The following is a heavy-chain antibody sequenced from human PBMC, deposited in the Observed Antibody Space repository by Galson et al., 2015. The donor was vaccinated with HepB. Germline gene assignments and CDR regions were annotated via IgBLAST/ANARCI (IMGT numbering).Heavy chain of an antibody. CDR3: STGIVRGASAPAY. J-gene: IGHJ4*02. V-gene: IGHV3-66*01. CDR1: GFTFSNNY. CDR2: IYSGGST. D-gene: IGHD3-10*01. Sequence: SLRLSCAASGFTFSNNYMSWVRQAPGKGLEWVSFIYSGGSTYYADSVKGGFTISRDDTTNTQYLQINSLRAQDTAVYYCSTGIVRGASAPAYWGPRTLVTASS.